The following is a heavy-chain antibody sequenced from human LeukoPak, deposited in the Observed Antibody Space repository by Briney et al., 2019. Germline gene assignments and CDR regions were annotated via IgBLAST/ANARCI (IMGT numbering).Heavy chain of an antibody. CDR1: GFNLRSYW. CDR2: IHSDGIGT. V-gene: IGHV3-74*01. Sequence: GGSLRLSCAASGFNLRSYWMHWIRQAPGKGLVWVSRIHSDGIGTSYADSVRGRFTISRDNAKNTLYLQMNSLRAEDTAVYYCARDQGSFDYWGQGTLVTVSS. CDR3: ARDQGSFDY. J-gene: IGHJ4*02.